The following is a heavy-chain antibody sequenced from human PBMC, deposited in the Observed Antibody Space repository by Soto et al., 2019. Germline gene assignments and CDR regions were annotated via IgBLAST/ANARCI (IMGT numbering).Heavy chain of an antibody. D-gene: IGHD2-15*01. CDR1: GFTFSSYS. CDR2: TGYDGSKK. CDR3: ARGEGYCSGGTCYRYFDY. J-gene: IGHJ4*02. V-gene: IGHV3-30-3*01. Sequence: GGALRLSCAASGFTFSSYSMHLVRQAPGKGLEWVAVTGYDGSKKYYADSVKGRFTISRDNSKNTLDLQMDSLRTEDTAVYYCARGEGYCSGGTCYRYFDYWGQGA.